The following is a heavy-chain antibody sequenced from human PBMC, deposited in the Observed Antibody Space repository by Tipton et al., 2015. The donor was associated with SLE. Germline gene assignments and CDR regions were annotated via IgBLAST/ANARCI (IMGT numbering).Heavy chain of an antibody. CDR1: GLTFSDYS. Sequence: SLRLSCAASGLTFSDYSMNWVRQAPGKGLEWVSSISSSSSFISYADSVKGRFTISRDNAKNSLNLQMNSLRDEDTAVYYCARGKYYFDYWGQGALVTVSS. J-gene: IGHJ4*02. V-gene: IGHV3-21*01. CDR2: ISSSSSFI. CDR3: ARGKYYFDY. D-gene: IGHD2/OR15-2a*01.